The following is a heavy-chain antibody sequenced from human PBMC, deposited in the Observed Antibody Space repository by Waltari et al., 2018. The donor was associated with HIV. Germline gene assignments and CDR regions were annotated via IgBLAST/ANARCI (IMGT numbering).Heavy chain of an antibody. D-gene: IGHD4-17*01. Sequence: EVQLVESGGGLVQPGGSLRLSCVASGFTFSNYDLHWVHQVTGKGLEWVSGIGIAGDTYYPDSVKGRFTISRENAKNSLYLQMSSLRAGDTAVYYCARSPVSDYYYYMDVWGRGTTVTVSS. J-gene: IGHJ6*03. CDR3: ARSPVSDYYYYMDV. CDR2: IGIAGDT. CDR1: GFTFSNYD. V-gene: IGHV3-13*01.